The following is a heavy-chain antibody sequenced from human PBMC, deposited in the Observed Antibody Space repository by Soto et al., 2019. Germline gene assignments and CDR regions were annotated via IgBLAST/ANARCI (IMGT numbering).Heavy chain of an antibody. D-gene: IGHD3-22*01. V-gene: IGHV3-48*02. Sequence: GGSLRLSCAASGFTFRTYSMNWVRQVPGKGLEWLSYISSSSSTIHYADSVKGRFTISRDNAKNSLYLQMNSLRDEDTAVYYCARDDISMIVVIMDYWGQGTPVTVSS. CDR3: ARDDISMIVVIMDY. CDR1: GFTFRTYS. J-gene: IGHJ4*02. CDR2: ISSSSSTI.